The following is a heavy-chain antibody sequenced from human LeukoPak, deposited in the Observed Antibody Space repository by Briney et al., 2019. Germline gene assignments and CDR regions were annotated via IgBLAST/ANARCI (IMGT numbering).Heavy chain of an antibody. J-gene: IGHJ4*02. CDR3: AKKYSNTWSSFDY. D-gene: IGHD6-13*01. V-gene: IGHV3-23*01. Sequence: GGSLRLSCGASGYTFSSFAMSWVRQAPGKGLEWVSGVGAGGSTYYADSVKGRFTISRDNSKNTLYLQMNSLRAEDTAIYYCAKKYSNTWSSFDYWGQGTLVTVSS. CDR2: VGAGGST. CDR1: GYTFSSFA.